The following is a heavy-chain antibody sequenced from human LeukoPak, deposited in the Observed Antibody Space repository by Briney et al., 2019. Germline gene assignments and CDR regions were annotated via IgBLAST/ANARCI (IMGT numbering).Heavy chain of an antibody. J-gene: IGHJ4*02. D-gene: IGHD3-10*01. CDR3: AKVGYYGSGNHRGHYFDY. CDR1: GFTFSNFA. CDR2: ISGSGGST. Sequence: PGGSLRLSCAASGFTFSNFAMSWVRQAPGKGLEWVSGISGSGGSTYYADSVKGRFTVSRDNSENTLYLQMNSLRAEDTAVYYCAKVGYYGSGNHRGHYFDYWGQGTLVTVSS. V-gene: IGHV3-23*01.